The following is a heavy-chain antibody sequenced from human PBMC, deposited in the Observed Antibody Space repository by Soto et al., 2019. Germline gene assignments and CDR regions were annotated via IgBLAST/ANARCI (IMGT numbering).Heavy chain of an antibody. Sequence: AASVKVSCKASGYTFNAYGISWVRQAPGQGLEWMGWISAYDGGTKYAQNLQDRVTMTTDASTNTAHMELRSLRSDDTALYFCARIGGYQLLADFDYWGQGTPVTVSS. V-gene: IGHV1-18*01. CDR3: ARIGGYQLLADFDY. D-gene: IGHD3-10*01. CDR2: ISAYDGGT. CDR1: GYTFNAYG. J-gene: IGHJ4*02.